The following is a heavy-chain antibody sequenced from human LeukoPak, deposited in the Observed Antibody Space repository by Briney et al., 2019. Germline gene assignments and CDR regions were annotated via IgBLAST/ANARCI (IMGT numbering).Heavy chain of an antibody. CDR3: AREHSSSWYSSGMDV. J-gene: IGHJ6*02. CDR2: ISSSSSYI. V-gene: IGHV3-21*01. D-gene: IGHD6-13*01. Sequence: GGSLRLSCAASGFTFSTYNMNWVRQAPGKGLEWVSSISSSSSYIYYADSVKGRFTISRDNAKNSLYLQMNSLRAEDTAVYYCAREHSSSWYSSGMDVWGQGTTVTVSS. CDR1: GFTFSTYN.